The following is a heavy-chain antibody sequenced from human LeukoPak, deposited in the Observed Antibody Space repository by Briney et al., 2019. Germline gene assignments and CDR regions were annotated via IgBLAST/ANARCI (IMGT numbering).Heavy chain of an antibody. CDR1: GYTFTSYD. V-gene: IGHV1-8*01. D-gene: IGHD3-22*01. CDR2: MNPNSGNT. CDR3: AGGIVVVITTPTLDYYYYMDV. Sequence: GASVKVSCKASGYTFTSYDINWVRQATGQGLEWMGWMNPNSGNTGYAQKFQGRVTMTRNTSISTAYMELSSLRSEDTAVYYCAGGIVVVITTPTLDYYYYMDVWGKGTTVTVSS. J-gene: IGHJ6*03.